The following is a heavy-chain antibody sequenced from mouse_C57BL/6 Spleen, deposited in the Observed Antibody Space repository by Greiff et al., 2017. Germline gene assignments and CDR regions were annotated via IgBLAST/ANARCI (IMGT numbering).Heavy chain of an antibody. CDR3: ARGYYDYGGFAY. J-gene: IGHJ3*01. CDR2: ISYDGSN. Sequence: ESGPGLVKPSQSLSLTCSVTGYSITSGYYWNWLRQFPGNKLEWMGYISYDGSNNYNPSLKNRISITRDTSKNQFFLKLNSVTTEDTATYYCARGYYDYGGFAYWGQGTLVTVSA. CDR1: GYSITSGYY. D-gene: IGHD2-4*01. V-gene: IGHV3-6*01.